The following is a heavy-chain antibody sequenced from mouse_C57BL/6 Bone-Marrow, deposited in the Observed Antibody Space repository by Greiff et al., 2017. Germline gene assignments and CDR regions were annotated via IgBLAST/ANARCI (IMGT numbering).Heavy chain of an antibody. CDR1: GFTFSDYG. J-gene: IGHJ4*01. CDR2: ISSGSSTI. D-gene: IGHD1-1*01. Sequence: EVMLVESGGGLVKPGGSLKLSCAASGFTFSDYGMHWVRQAPEKGLEWVAYISSGSSTIYYADTVKGRFTISRDNAKNTLFLQMTSLRSEDTAMYYCARTLITAVVARAMVYWGQGTSVTASS. CDR3: ARTLITAVVARAMVY. V-gene: IGHV5-17*01.